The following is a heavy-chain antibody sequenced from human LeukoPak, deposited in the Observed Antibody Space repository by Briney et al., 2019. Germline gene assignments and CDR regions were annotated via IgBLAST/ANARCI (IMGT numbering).Heavy chain of an antibody. CDR2: ISSSGSTI. D-gene: IGHD3-3*01. CDR3: ARDDYDFWSGYYDY. J-gene: IGHJ4*02. Sequence: GGSLKLSCAASGFTFSDYYMSWIRQAPGKGLEWVSYISSSGSTIYYADSVKGRFTISRDNAKNSLYLQMNSLRAEDTAVYYCARDDYDFWSGYYDYWGQGTLVTVSS. V-gene: IGHV3-11*01. CDR1: GFTFSDYY.